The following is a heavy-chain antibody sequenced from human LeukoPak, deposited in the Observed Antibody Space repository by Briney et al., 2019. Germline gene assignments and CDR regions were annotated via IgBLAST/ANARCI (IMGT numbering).Heavy chain of an antibody. Sequence: SETLSLTCTVSGGSISSYYWSWIRQPPGKGLEWIGYIYYSGSTNYNPPLKSRVTISVDTSKNQFSQKLTSVTAADTAVYYCARQGGIAAAATNFDYWGQGTLVTVSS. CDR3: ARQGGIAAAATNFDY. CDR1: GGSISSYY. V-gene: IGHV4-59*08. D-gene: IGHD6-13*01. CDR2: IYYSGST. J-gene: IGHJ4*02.